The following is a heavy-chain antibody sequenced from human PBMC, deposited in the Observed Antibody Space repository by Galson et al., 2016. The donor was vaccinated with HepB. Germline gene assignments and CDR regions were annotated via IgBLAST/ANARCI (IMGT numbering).Heavy chain of an antibody. D-gene: IGHD2-15*01. V-gene: IGHV3-11*06. CDR2: ISGSTIYT. CDR1: GFTFGDYY. J-gene: IGHJ6*03. CDR3: GRAVEVAESYYMDV. Sequence: SLRLSCAASGFTFGDYYMTWIRQAPGKGLRWVAYISGSTIYTNYADSVRGRFTISRDNAKNSLYLQMNSLRAEDTALYYCGRAVEVAESYYMDVWGKGTTVTVSS.